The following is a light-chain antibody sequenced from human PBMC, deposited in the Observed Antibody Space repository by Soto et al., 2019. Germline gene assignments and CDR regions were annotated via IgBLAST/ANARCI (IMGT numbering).Light chain of an antibody. CDR1: QTVRNNY. CDR3: QQYSSLWT. CDR2: DAS. J-gene: IGKJ1*01. V-gene: IGKV3-20*01. Sequence: EVVLTQSPGTLSLSPGERATLSCGASQTVRNNYLAWYQQKPGQAPRLLIYDASNRATGIPARFSGSGSGTDFTLTISSLEPEDFAVYYCQQYSSLWTFGQGTKVDIK.